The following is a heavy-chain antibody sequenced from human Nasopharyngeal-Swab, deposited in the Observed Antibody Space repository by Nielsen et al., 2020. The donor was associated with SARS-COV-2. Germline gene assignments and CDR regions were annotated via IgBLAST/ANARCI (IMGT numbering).Heavy chain of an antibody. D-gene: IGHD6-13*01. Sequence: GESLKISCGASDFTFSHYWMSWVRQAPGKGLEWVANINHDGSQKYYVDSVKGRSTISRDNSKNSIYLQMDRLRVEDTAVYYCARGSSAADYWGQGTLVTVSS. J-gene: IGHJ1*01. CDR3: ARGSSAADY. V-gene: IGHV3-7*01. CDR2: INHDGSQK. CDR1: DFTFSHYW.